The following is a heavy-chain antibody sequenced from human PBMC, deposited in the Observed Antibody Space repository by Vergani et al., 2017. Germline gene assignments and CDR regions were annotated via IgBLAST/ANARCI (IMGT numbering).Heavy chain of an antibody. CDR3: EGAGRIDAEGTELDY. CDR2: VNPEGTNT. V-gene: IGHV3-74*01. Sequence: EVQLVESGGGLVQPGGSLRLSCAASGFTFSRLWMHWVRQAPGKGLVWFSRVNPEGTNTPYADSVKGRFTISRDNAKNMMYLQLNSLTDEDTAVYYCEGAGRIDAEGTELDYWGQGTLVTVSS. CDR1: GFTFSRLW. J-gene: IGHJ4*02. D-gene: IGHD1-14*01.